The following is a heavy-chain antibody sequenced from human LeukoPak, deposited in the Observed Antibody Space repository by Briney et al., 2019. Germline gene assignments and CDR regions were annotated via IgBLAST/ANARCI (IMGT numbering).Heavy chain of an antibody. CDR1: GFSFRDYG. CDR2: IWYDGSNK. Sequence: GGSLRLSCAASGFSFRDYGMHWVRQAPGKGLEWVAIIWYDGSNKYYADSVKGRFTISRDNSKNTLYLQMNSLRAEDTAVYYCARDSVGATNYFDYWGQRTLVTVSS. CDR3: ARDSVGATNYFDY. V-gene: IGHV3-30*02. J-gene: IGHJ4*02. D-gene: IGHD1-26*01.